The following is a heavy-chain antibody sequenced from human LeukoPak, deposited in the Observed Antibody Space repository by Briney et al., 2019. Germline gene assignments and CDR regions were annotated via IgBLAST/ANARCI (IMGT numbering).Heavy chain of an antibody. CDR1: GFPFCAYE. Sequence: GGSLRLSCALSGFPFCAYEMNWVRPAPGKGLEWVSYISVGGGTIYYANSVKGRSTISRDNAKKSLYMQMNSLRAEDTAVYYCARIMDREWELQTFARWGQGTLVTVSS. J-gene: IGHJ5*02. CDR2: ISVGGGTI. V-gene: IGHV3-48*03. CDR3: ARIMDREWELQTFAR. D-gene: IGHD1-26*01.